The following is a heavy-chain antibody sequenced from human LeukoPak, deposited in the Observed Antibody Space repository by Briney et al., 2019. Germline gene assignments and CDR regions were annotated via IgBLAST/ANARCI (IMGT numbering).Heavy chain of an antibody. J-gene: IGHJ5*02. CDR1: GGSINSYY. Sequence: PSETLSLTCTVSGGSINSYYWSWIRQPPGKGLEWIGYIYYSGNTNVNPSLKSRVAISTDTSKNHFSLKLSSVTAADTALYYCARATSCSGANCFSTYGRNWFDPWGQGNLVTVSS. D-gene: IGHD2-15*01. CDR3: ARATSCSGANCFSTYGRNWFDP. V-gene: IGHV4-59*01. CDR2: IYYSGNT.